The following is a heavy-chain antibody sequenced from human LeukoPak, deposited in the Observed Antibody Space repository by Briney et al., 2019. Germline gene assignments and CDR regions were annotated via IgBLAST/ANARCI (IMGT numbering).Heavy chain of an antibody. J-gene: IGHJ4*02. Sequence: GGSLRLSCAASGFTFSSYGMSWVRQAPGKGLEWVSAINTSGGSTHYADSVKGRFTISRDNSKNTLYLQMNSLRAEDTAVYYCAKGGLLVASFDYWGQGTLVTVSS. V-gene: IGHV3-23*01. CDR1: GFTFSSYG. CDR2: INTSGGST. CDR3: AKGGLLVASFDY. D-gene: IGHD5-12*01.